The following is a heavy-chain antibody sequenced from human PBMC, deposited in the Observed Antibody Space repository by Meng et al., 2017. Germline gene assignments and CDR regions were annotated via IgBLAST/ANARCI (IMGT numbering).Heavy chain of an antibody. CDR3: ARGGTGYYYDSSGYVRTYYFDY. J-gene: IGHJ4*02. Sequence: QLQLQQWGAGLSKPSETLSPTCAVYGGSFSGYYWSWIRQPPGKGLEWIGEINHSGSTNYNPSLKSRVTISVDTSKNQFSLKLSSVTAADTAVYYCARGGTGYYYDSSGYVRTYYFDYWGQGTLVTVSS. CDR2: INHSGST. CDR1: GGSFSGYY. D-gene: IGHD3-22*01. V-gene: IGHV4-34*01.